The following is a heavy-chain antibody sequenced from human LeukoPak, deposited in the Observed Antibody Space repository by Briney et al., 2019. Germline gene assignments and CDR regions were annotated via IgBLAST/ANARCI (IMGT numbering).Heavy chain of an antibody. V-gene: IGHV3-74*03. J-gene: IGHJ6*02. D-gene: IGHD1-14*01. CDR3: ARVAEKGYYYGMDV. CDR1: GFRSSNFW. CDR2: ISPDGGTT. Sequence: GGSLRLSCAASGFRSSNFWMHWVRQAPGKGLIWVSQISPDGGTTMYADSVKGRFTISRDNAENSVRLQMNSLRAEDTAVYYCARVAEKGYYYGMDVWGQGTTVTVSS.